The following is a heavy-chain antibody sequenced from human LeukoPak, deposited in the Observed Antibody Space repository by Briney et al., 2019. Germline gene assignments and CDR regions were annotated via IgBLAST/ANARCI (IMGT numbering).Heavy chain of an antibody. CDR2: IHHSGST. J-gene: IGHJ6*02. V-gene: IGHV4-34*01. CDR1: GGSLSGYY. D-gene: IGHD2-2*01. Sequence: PSETLSLTCAVYGGSLSGYYWSWIRQPPGKGLEWSGEIHHSGSTNYNPSLKSRVTISVDTSKNQFSLKLSSVTAADTAVYYCARTQDIVVVPAAIHGMDVWGQGTTVTVSS. CDR3: ARTQDIVVVPAAIHGMDV.